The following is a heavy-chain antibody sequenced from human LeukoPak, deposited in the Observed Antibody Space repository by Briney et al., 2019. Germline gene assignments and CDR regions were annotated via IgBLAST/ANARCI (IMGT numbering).Heavy chain of an antibody. CDR1: GDSVSSNSAA. V-gene: IGHV6-1*01. Sequence: SQTLSLTCAISGDSVSSNSAAWNWIRQSPSRGLEWLGRTYYRSKWYNDYAVSVKSRITINPDTSKNQFSLQLNSVAPEDTAVYYCASFADSSGYNAFDIWGQGTMVTVSS. J-gene: IGHJ3*02. CDR2: TYYRSKWYN. CDR3: ASFADSSGYNAFDI. D-gene: IGHD3-22*01.